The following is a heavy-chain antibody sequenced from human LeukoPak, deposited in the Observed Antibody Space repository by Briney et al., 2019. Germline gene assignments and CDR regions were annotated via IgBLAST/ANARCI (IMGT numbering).Heavy chain of an antibody. D-gene: IGHD3-10*01. V-gene: IGHV3-48*02. Sequence: GGSLRLSCAASGFTFSSYSMNWVRQAPGKGLEWVSYISSSSTIYYADSMKGRFTISRDNAKNSLYLHMNSLRDEDTAVYYCARESATLVRGVITRQYYFDDWGQGTLVTVSS. J-gene: IGHJ4*02. CDR2: ISSSSTI. CDR1: GFTFSSYS. CDR3: ARESATLVRGVITRQYYFDD.